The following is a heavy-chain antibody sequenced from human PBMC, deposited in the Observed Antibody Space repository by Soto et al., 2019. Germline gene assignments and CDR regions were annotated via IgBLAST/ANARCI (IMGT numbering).Heavy chain of an antibody. V-gene: IGHV3-15*01. CDR1: GFTFSNAW. Sequence: EVQLVESGGGLVKPGGSLRLSCAASGFTFSNAWMSWVRQAPGKGLEWVGRIKSKTDGGTTDYAAPVKGRFTISREDSKNTLYLQMNSLKTEDTAVYYCTTEMVATIGSLDYWGQGTLVTVSS. CDR2: IKSKTDGGTT. J-gene: IGHJ4*02. D-gene: IGHD5-12*01. CDR3: TTEMVATIGSLDY.